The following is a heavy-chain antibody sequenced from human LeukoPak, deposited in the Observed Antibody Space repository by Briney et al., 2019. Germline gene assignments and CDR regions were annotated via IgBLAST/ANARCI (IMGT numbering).Heavy chain of an antibody. V-gene: IGHV5-51*01. J-gene: IGHJ4*02. D-gene: IGHD6-19*01. CDR1: GYIFSSYW. Sequence: GETLKISCKGSGYIFSSYWIAWVRQMPGKGLEWMGIIYLGDSDTRYSPSFQGQVTISADKSISTAYLQWSSLKASDTATYYCARSGGSGWDEGFDYWGQGTLVTVSS. CDR2: IYLGDSDT. CDR3: ARSGGSGWDEGFDY.